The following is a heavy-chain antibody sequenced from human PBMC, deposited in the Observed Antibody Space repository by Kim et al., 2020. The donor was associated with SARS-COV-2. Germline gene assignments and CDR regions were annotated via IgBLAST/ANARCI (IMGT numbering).Heavy chain of an antibody. CDR1: GFTFSSYA. V-gene: IGHV3-30-3*01. D-gene: IGHD4-17*01. CDR3: ARGVGTTIDY. J-gene: IGHJ4*02. CDR2: ISYDGSNK. Sequence: GGSLRLSCAASGFTFSSYAMHWVRQAPGKGLEWVAVISYDGSNKYYADSVKGRFTISRDNSKNTLYLQMNSLRAEDTAVYYCARGVGTTIDYWGQGTLVTVSS.